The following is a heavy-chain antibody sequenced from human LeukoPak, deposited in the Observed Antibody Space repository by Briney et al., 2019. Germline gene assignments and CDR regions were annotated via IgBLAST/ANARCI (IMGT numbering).Heavy chain of an antibody. V-gene: IGHV3-7*01. J-gene: IGHJ6*04. CDR1: GFTFSSYE. D-gene: IGHD3-10*02. CDR2: IKQDGSEK. CDR3: AELGITMIGGV. Sequence: GSLRLSCAASGFTFSSYEMNWVRQAPGKGLEWVANIKQDGSEKYYVDSVKGRYTISRDNAKNSLYLQMNILRAEDTAVYYCAELGITMIGGVWGKGTTVTISS.